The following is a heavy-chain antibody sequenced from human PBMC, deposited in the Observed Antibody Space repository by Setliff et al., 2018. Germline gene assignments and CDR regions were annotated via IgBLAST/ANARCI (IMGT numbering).Heavy chain of an antibody. CDR2: IYYTGIT. J-gene: IGHJ5*02. CDR3: VRTFNGSPADR. V-gene: IGHV4-39*01. D-gene: IGHD2-2*01. Sequence: SETLSLTCTVSGDSINTPTYHWGWVGQPPGKGLEWFGLIYYTGITYYNPSLKSRVTISEDMSENQISLKLNPVTAADTAVYYCVRTFNGSPADRWGQGTLVTVSS. CDR1: GDSINTPTYH.